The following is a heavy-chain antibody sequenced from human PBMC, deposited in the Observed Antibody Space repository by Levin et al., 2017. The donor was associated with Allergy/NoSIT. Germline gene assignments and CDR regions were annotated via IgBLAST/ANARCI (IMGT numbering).Heavy chain of an antibody. Sequence: SQTLSLTCTVSGGSISSYYWSWIRQPPGKGLEWIGYIYYSGSTNYNPSLKSRVTISVDTSKNQFSLKLSSVTAADTAVYYCARDSITMVRGVIIRWGYFDYWGQGTLVTVSS. V-gene: IGHV4-59*01. D-gene: IGHD3-10*01. J-gene: IGHJ4*02. CDR3: ARDSITMVRGVIIRWGYFDY. CDR1: GGSISSYY. CDR2: IYYSGST.